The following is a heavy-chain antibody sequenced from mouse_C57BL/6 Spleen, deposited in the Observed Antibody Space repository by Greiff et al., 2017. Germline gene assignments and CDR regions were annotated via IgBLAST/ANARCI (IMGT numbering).Heavy chain of an antibody. J-gene: IGHJ3*01. CDR3: ARHEGPPGTGFAY. CDR1: GYTFTEYT. V-gene: IGHV1-62-2*01. D-gene: IGHD3-3*01. CDR2: FYPGSGSI. Sequence: QVQLQQSGAELVKPGASVKLSCKASGYTFTEYTIHWVKQRSGQGLEWIGWFYPGSGSITYTEKFKDKAPLTADKSSSTVYMALSRLTSADSAVYYWARHEGPPGTGFAYWGQGTLGTVSA.